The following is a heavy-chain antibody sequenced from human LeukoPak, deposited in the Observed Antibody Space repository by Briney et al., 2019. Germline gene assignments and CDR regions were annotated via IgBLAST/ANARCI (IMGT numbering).Heavy chain of an antibody. J-gene: IGHJ5*02. CDR3: ARDTAMVTYWFDP. D-gene: IGHD5-18*01. Sequence: ASVKVSCKTSAYMFTGYYILWVRQAPGQGLEWLGWINPDSGDTHYTQKFQGRVTMTRDTFINTAYMEVSRLRSDDTAVYYCARDTAMVTYWFDPWGQGTLVTVSS. CDR1: AYMFTGYY. CDR2: INPDSGDT. V-gene: IGHV1-2*02.